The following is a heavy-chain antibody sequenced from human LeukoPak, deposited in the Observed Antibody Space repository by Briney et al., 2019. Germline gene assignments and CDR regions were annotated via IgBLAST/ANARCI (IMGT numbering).Heavy chain of an antibody. CDR2: IYTSGST. Sequence: KPSETLSLTCTVSGGSISSGSYYWSWIRQPAGKGLEWIGRIYTSGSTNYNPSLKSRVTISVDTSKNQFSLKLSSVTAADTAVYYCARDKRSGYSYGPEDIWGQGTMVTVSS. V-gene: IGHV4-61*02. J-gene: IGHJ3*02. CDR1: GGSISSGSYY. CDR3: ARDKRSGYSYGPEDI. D-gene: IGHD5-18*01.